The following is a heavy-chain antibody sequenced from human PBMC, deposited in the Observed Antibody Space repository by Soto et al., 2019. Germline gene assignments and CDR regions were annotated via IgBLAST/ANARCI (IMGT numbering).Heavy chain of an antibody. D-gene: IGHD1-7*01. CDR2: ISYDGSNR. Sequence: QVQLVQSGGGVVQPGRSLRLSCAASGFRFSGYGMHWLRQAPGKGLEWVAVISYDGSNRYYADSVKGRFTISRDNNKNILYLEMSGLRPEDTAMYFCAKDTREDWNFAVYYFDEWGQGSLVTVSA. J-gene: IGHJ4*02. CDR3: AKDTREDWNFAVYYFDE. CDR1: GFRFSGYG. V-gene: IGHV3-30*18.